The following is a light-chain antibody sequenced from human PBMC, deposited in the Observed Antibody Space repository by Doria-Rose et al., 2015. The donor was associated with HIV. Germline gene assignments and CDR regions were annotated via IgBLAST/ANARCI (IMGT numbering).Light chain of an antibody. CDR3: HQYGTSWT. J-gene: IGKJ1*01. CDR2: DGS. CDR1: QSFSSTY. Sequence: EIALTQSPGTLSLSPGERATLSCRASQSFSSTYLAWYQQKPGQAPSLLIYDGSTTATGIPDRVSASGSGTDFTLTINRLEPEDFALYYCHQYGTSWTFGQGTKVGI. V-gene: IGKV3-20*01.